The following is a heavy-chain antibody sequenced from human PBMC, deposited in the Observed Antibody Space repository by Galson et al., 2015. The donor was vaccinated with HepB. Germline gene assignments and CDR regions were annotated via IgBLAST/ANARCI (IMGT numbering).Heavy chain of an antibody. CDR1: GFTFSSYG. CDR3: AKDSHYYGSGSPPDY. Sequence: SPRLSCAASGFTFSSYGMHWVRQAPGKGLEWVAVISYDGSNKYYADSVKGRFTISRDNSKNTLYLQMNSLRAEDTAVYYCAKDSHYYGSGSPPDYWGQGTLVTVSS. CDR2: ISYDGSNK. J-gene: IGHJ4*02. V-gene: IGHV3-30*18. D-gene: IGHD3-10*01.